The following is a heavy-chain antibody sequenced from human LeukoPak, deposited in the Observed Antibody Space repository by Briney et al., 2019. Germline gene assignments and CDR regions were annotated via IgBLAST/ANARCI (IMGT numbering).Heavy chain of an antibody. CDR3: ARDPLIAAAGTSY. V-gene: IGHV3-21*01. CDR2: ISSSSSYI. Sequence: GGSLRLSCAASGFTFSSCSMNWVRQAPGKGLEWVSSISSSSSYIYYADSVKGRFTISRDNAKNSLYLQMNSLRAEDTAVYYCARDPLIAAAGTSYWGQGTLVTVSS. J-gene: IGHJ4*02. CDR1: GFTFSSCS. D-gene: IGHD6-13*01.